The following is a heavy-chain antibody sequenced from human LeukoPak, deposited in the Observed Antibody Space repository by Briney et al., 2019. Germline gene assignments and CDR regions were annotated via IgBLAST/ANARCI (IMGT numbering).Heavy chain of an antibody. CDR1: GFTFSTYA. J-gene: IGHJ3*01. CDR3: AKSNYYCSDICQPDGAFHV. V-gene: IGHV3-23*01. Sequence: GGPLRLSCAASGFTFSTYAMNWVRQVPGKGLEWVSGISNTAGFTYYADSVKGRFTISRDNSKNTLYLQLNSLRAEDTAVYYCAKSNYYCSDICQPDGAFHVWDQGTMVTVSS. CDR2: ISNTAGFT. D-gene: IGHD2-15*01.